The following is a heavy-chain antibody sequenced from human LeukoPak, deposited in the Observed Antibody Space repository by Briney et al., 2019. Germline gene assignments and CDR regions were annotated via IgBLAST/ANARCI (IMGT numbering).Heavy chain of an antibody. J-gene: IGHJ4*02. CDR1: GFTFSSYS. CDR3: ARDGNYYDSSGRNIFLDY. D-gene: IGHD3-22*01. V-gene: IGHV3-21*01. Sequence: GGSLRLSCAASGFTFSSYSMNWVRQAPGKGLEWVSSISSSSYIYYADSLKGRFTISRDNAKNSLYLQMNSLRAEDTAVYYCARDGNYYDSSGRNIFLDYWGQGTLVTVSS. CDR2: ISSSSYI.